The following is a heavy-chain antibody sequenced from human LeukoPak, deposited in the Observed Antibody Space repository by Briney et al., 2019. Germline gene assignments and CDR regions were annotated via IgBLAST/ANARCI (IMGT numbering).Heavy chain of an antibody. CDR1: GYSFTNFW. Sequence: GESLKIPCKGTGYSFTNFWISWVRQVPGKGLEWMGTIDPSDSYTNYSPSFQGHVTISADKSITTTYLQWSSLKASDIAMYYCTRQHSGYDSDFDYWGQGTLVTVSS. CDR2: IDPSDSYT. V-gene: IGHV5-10-1*01. J-gene: IGHJ4*02. CDR3: TRQHSGYDSDFDY. D-gene: IGHD5-12*01.